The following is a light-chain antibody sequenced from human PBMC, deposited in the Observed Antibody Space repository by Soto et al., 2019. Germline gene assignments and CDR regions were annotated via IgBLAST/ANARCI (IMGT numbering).Light chain of an antibody. J-gene: IGLJ1*01. Sequence: QSVLTQPPSVSGSPGQSVAISCTGTSSDVGYYNRVSWYQQPPGTAPKLMIYDVSNRPSGIPDRFSGSKSGNAASLTISGLQAEDEADYYCSSYTNSSTYVFGTGTKVTV. V-gene: IGLV2-18*02. CDR2: DVS. CDR3: SSYTNSSTYV. CDR1: SSDVGYYNR.